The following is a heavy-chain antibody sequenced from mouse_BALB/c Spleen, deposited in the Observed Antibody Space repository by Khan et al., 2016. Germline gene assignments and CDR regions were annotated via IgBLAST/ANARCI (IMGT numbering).Heavy chain of an antibody. CDR1: GYTFTDYA. D-gene: IGHD2-2*01. CDR2: ISIYYDNT. J-gene: IGHJ2*01. V-gene: IGHV1S137*01. Sequence: QIQLVQSGPELVRPGESVKISCKGSGYTFTDYAMNWVKQSHANSLEWIGVISIYYDNTNYNQKFKGKATMTVDKSSSTAYMELARLTSEDSAFYCCASGGQCLRRGGGNSAYWFHGTTLTVSS. CDR3: ASGGQCLRRGGGNSAY.